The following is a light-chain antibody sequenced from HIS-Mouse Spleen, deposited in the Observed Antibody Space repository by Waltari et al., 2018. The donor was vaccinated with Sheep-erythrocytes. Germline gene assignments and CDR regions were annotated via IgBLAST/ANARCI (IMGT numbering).Light chain of an antibody. J-gene: IGKJ2*01. CDR2: AAS. CDR3: QQRSNWYT. V-gene: IGKV1-9*01. Sequence: DIQLTQSPSFLSASVGDRVTITCRASKGISSYLAWYQQKPGKAPKLLIYAASTLQSGVPSRFSGSGSGTEFTLTICSLEPEDFAFYYCQQRSNWYTFGQGTKLEIK. CDR1: KGISSY.